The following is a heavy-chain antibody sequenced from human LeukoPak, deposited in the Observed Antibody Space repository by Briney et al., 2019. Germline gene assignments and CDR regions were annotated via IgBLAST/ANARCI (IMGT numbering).Heavy chain of an antibody. J-gene: IGHJ4*02. D-gene: IGHD1-26*01. CDR2: VKSRTSGGTT. V-gene: IGHV3-15*01. CDR3: TSDPRIGRFFDY. Sequence: GSLRLSCAASGFTFSNAWMNWVRQVPGKGLEWVARVKSRTSGGTTDYAAPVKGRFTVSRDDSQDTLYLQMNSLKPEDTAVYFCTSDPRIGRFFDYWGQGVLVTVSS. CDR1: GFTFSNAW.